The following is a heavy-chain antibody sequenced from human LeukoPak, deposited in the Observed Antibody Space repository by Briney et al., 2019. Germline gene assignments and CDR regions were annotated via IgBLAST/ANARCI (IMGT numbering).Heavy chain of an antibody. Sequence: GGSLRLSCAASGFTFSGFAMSWVRQAPGKGLEWVSSISSSGGSTYYADPVKGRFTISRDNSKNTLYLQMNSLRAEDTAVFYCVKTMGAIDHDYWGQEALVTVSS. V-gene: IGHV3-23*01. CDR3: VKTMGAIDHDY. CDR1: GFTFSGFA. J-gene: IGHJ4*02. CDR2: ISSSGGST. D-gene: IGHD1-26*01.